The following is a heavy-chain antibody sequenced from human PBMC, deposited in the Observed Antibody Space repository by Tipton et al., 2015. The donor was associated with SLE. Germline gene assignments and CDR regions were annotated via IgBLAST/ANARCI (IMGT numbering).Heavy chain of an antibody. J-gene: IGHJ4*02. D-gene: IGHD1-26*01. Sequence: LRLSCTVSGGSISSGSYYWSWIRQPAGKGLEWIGYIYTSGSTNYNPSLKSRVTISVDTSKNQFSLKLSSVTAADTAVYYCARRRGSYYGLDYWGQGTLVTVSS. V-gene: IGHV4-61*09. CDR3: ARRRGSYYGLDY. CDR1: GGSISSGSYY. CDR2: IYTSGST.